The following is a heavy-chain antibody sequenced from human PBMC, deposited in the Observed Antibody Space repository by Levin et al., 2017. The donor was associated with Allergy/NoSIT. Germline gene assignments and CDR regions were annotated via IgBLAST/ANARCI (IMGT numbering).Heavy chain of an antibody. CDR2: IHNSGNT. J-gene: IGHJ4*02. Sequence: SETLSLTCSVSGGSISTYYWSWLRQPPGKGLEWIGYIHNSGNTDYNPSLKSRLTMSVDTSKNQFSLKLDSVTAADTAVYYCARSYASGTYFRVLLDYWGQGTLVTVSS. V-gene: IGHV4-59*01. CDR1: GGSISTYY. D-gene: IGHD3-10*01. CDR3: ARSYASGTYFRVLLDY.